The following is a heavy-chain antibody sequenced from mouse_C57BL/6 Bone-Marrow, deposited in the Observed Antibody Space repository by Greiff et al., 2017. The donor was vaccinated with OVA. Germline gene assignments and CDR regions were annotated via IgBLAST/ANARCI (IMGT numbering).Heavy chain of an antibody. J-gene: IGHJ3*01. CDR1: GYAFSSSW. CDR2: IYPGDGDT. CDR3: ARSWGAY. Sequence: QVQLKESGPELVKPGASVKISCKASGYAFSSSWMNWVKQRPGKGLEWIGRIYPGDGDTNYNGKFKGKATLTADKSSSTAYMQLSSLASEDSAVYFCARSWGAYWGQGTLVTVSA. V-gene: IGHV1-82*01.